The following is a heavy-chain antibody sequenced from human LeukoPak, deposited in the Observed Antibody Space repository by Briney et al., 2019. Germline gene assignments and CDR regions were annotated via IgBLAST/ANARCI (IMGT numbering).Heavy chain of an antibody. D-gene: IGHD3-22*01. V-gene: IGHV4-34*01. Sequence: SETLSLTCAVYGGSFSGYYWSWIRQPPGKGLEWIGEINHSGSTNYNPSLKSRVTISVDTSKNQFSLKLSSVTAADTAVYYCARERESTYYYDSSGYAPWGQGTLVTVSS. CDR3: ARERESTYYYDSSGYAP. CDR2: INHSGST. J-gene: IGHJ5*02. CDR1: GGSFSGYY.